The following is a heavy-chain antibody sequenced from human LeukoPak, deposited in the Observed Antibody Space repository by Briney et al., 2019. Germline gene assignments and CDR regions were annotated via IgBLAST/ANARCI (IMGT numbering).Heavy chain of an antibody. CDR1: GGXISSYY. CDR3: ARARGGLLSQGFDY. V-gene: IGHV4-59*01. Sequence: PSETLSLTCTVSGGXISSYYWSWIRQPPGKGLEWIGYIYYSGSTNYNPSLKSRVIISVDTSKKQFSLKLSSVTAADTAVYYCARARGGLLSQGFDYWGQGTLVTVSS. D-gene: IGHD3-10*01. CDR2: IYYSGST. J-gene: IGHJ4*02.